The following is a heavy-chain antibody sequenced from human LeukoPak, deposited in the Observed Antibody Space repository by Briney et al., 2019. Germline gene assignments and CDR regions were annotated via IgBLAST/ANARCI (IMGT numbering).Heavy chain of an antibody. D-gene: IGHD3-22*01. Sequence: PGGSLRLSCVASGFTFYSYGMHWVRQAPGKGLEWVAVISHVGSNIHYGDSVKGRFTISRDNSKNTLYLQMNSLRAEDTAVYHCAKDPYRVIVATGNYLDPWGQGTLVTVSS. J-gene: IGHJ5*02. V-gene: IGHV3-30*18. CDR3: AKDPYRVIVATGNYLDP. CDR2: ISHVGSNI. CDR1: GFTFYSYG.